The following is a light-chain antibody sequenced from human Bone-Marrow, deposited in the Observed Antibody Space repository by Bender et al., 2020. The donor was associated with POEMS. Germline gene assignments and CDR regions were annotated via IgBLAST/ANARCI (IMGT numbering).Light chain of an antibody. V-gene: IGLV1-44*01. CDR3: AAWDAGLGGGV. CDR1: NSNIGTNA. J-gene: IGLJ3*02. CDR2: SAN. Sequence: QSVLTQPPSASGTPGQRVTISCSGSNSNIGTNAVNWYQQFPGTAPKLLIYSANQRPSGVPDRFSAFKSGTSASLAISGLQSEDEGDYYCAAWDAGLGGGVFGGGTKLTVL.